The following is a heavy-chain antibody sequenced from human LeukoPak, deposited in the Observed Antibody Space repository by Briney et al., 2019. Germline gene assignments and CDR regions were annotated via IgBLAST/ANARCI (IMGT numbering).Heavy chain of an antibody. Sequence: GESLKIYWKGSGYSFTNYWIAWVRQMPGKGLEWMGVIFPGDSDTRYSPSVQGQVTISADKSLSTAYLQWSSLKASDTAMYYCARQLKIPATGTGYGMDVWGQGTTVTVSS. CDR1: GYSFTNYW. CDR3: ARQLKIPATGTGYGMDV. V-gene: IGHV5-51*01. D-gene: IGHD6-13*01. J-gene: IGHJ6*02. CDR2: IFPGDSDT.